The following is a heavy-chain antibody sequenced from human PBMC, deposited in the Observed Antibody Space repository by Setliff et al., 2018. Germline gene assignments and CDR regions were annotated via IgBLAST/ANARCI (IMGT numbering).Heavy chain of an antibody. D-gene: IGHD2-8*01. J-gene: IGHJ4*02. V-gene: IGHV1-18*01. CDR1: GYTLINYG. Sequence: ASVKVSCKASGYTLINYGISWVRQAPGQGLEWMGWIGAYTGNTNYAQKFQGRVTMTTDTSTSTAYMELRSLRSDDTAVYYCSRLVRYCTTTTCQSVPGAEVWGQGTLVTVSA. CDR3: SRLVRYCTTTTCQSVPGAEV. CDR2: IGAYTGNT.